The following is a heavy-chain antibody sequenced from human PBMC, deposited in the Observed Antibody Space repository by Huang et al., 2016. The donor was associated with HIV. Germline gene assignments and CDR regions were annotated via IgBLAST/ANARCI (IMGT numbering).Heavy chain of an antibody. V-gene: IGHV3-7*01. D-gene: IGHD1-7*01. J-gene: IGHJ6*02. Sequence: VESGGRSVQPGGSIKLSCVGSTFTFGAYWMSWVRQPTGKGVEWVANIKQDESEKDYVDSVKGRCNISRDNARKVLFLEMDDLRVEDTAIYFCATKTAGMDIWGQGTTVTVSS. CDR1: TFTFGAYW. CDR3: ATKTAGMDI. CDR2: IKQDESEK.